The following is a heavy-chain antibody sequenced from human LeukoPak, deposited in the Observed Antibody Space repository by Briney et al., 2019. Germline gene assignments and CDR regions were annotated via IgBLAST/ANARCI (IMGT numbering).Heavy chain of an antibody. D-gene: IGHD4-23*01. Sequence: SETLSLTCTVSGGSISSYYWSWIRQPPGKGLEWIGYIYYSGSTNYNPSLKSRVTISVDTSKNQFSLKLSSVTAADTAVYYCARRTTVVTPDAFDIWGQGTMVTVSS. CDR1: GGSISSYY. CDR2: IYYSGST. J-gene: IGHJ3*02. CDR3: ARRTTVVTPDAFDI. V-gene: IGHV4-59*01.